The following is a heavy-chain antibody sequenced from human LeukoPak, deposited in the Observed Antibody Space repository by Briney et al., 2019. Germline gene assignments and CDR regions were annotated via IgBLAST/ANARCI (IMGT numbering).Heavy chain of an antibody. CDR1: GYTFTGYY. J-gene: IGHJ3*02. Sequence: ASVKVSCKASGYTFTGYYMHWVRQAPGQGLEWMGGIIPIFGTANYAQKFQGRVTITADKSTSTAYMELSSLRSEDTAVYYCARELAAAGVDAFDIWGQGTMVTVSS. D-gene: IGHD6-13*01. V-gene: IGHV1-69*06. CDR3: ARELAAAGVDAFDI. CDR2: IIPIFGTA.